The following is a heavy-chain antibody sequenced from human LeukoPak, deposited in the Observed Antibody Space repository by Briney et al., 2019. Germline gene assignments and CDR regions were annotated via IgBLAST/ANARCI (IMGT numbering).Heavy chain of an antibody. V-gene: IGHV5-51*01. CDR3: ASTEAIVGATTPYYFDY. D-gene: IGHD1-26*01. Sequence: GESLQISCKASGYNFTNYWIGWVRQLPGKGLEWMGIIFPGDSDTTYSPSFQGQVTISADKSISTAYLQWSSLKASDTAMYYCASTEAIVGATTPYYFDYWGQGTLVTVSS. CDR2: IFPGDSDT. J-gene: IGHJ4*02. CDR1: GYNFTNYW.